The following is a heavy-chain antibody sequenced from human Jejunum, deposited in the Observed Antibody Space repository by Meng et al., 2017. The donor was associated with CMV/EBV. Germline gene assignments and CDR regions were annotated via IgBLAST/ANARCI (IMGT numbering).Heavy chain of an antibody. CDR1: Y. V-gene: IGHV1-46*01. Sequence: YVHWVRQAPGQGLEWMGIINPSGGSTSYAQKLQGRVTMTRDTSASTVYMELSSLRFEDTAVYFCARGRPPNSYDILTGFHYFLDYWGQGTLVTVSS. J-gene: IGHJ4*02. CDR3: ARGRPPNSYDILTGFHYFLDY. CDR2: INPSGGST. D-gene: IGHD3-9*01.